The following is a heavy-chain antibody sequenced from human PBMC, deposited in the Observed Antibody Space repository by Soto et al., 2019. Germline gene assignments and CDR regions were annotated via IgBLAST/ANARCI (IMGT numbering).Heavy chain of an antibody. CDR3: ARGVGIVLMVYAVAFFDY. CDR1: GGSISSSSYY. V-gene: IGHV4-39*07. Sequence: SETLSLTCTASGGSISSSSYYWGWIRQPPGKGLEWIGSIYYSGSTYYNPSLKSRVTISVDTSKNQFSLKLSSVTAADTAVYYCARGVGIVLMVYAVAFFDYWGQGTLVTVSS. J-gene: IGHJ4*02. CDR2: IYYSGST. D-gene: IGHD2-8*01.